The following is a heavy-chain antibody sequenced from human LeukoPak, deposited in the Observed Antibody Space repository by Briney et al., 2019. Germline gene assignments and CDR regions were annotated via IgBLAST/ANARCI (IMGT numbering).Heavy chain of an antibody. CDR1: GVSISSSNSY. CDR2: IYYSGST. Sequence: KASETLSLTCTVSGVSISSSNSYWGWIRQPPGKGLEWIGSIYYSGSTYYNPSLKSRVTISVDTSKNQFSLKLSSVTAADTAVYYCARGTRNYHDYWGQGTLVTVSS. CDR3: ARGTRNYHDY. V-gene: IGHV4-39*07. J-gene: IGHJ4*02.